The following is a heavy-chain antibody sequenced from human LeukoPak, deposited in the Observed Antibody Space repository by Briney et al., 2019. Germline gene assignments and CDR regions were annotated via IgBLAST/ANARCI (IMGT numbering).Heavy chain of an antibody. J-gene: IGHJ4*02. CDR1: GGSISSSSYY. V-gene: IGHV4-39*07. Sequence: SETLSLTCTVSGGSISSSSYYWGWIRQPPGKELEWIGSIYYSGSTYYNPSLKSRVTISVDTSKNQFSLKLSSVSAADTAVYYCARGSGGSYSVWGQGTLVTVSS. D-gene: IGHD1-26*01. CDR2: IYYSGST. CDR3: ARGSGGSYSV.